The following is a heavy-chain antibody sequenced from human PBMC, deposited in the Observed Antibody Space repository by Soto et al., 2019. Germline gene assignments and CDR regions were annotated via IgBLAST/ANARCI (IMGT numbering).Heavy chain of an antibody. V-gene: IGHV1-18*01. CDR3: ARDSDIVATQGWDY. Sequence: ASVKVSCKASGYTFTSYGISWVRQAPGQGLEWMGWISAYNGNTNYAQKLQGRVTMTTDTSTSTAYMELRSLRSDDTAVYYCARDSDIVATQGWDYWGQGTLVTVSS. CDR2: ISAYNGNT. D-gene: IGHD5-12*01. J-gene: IGHJ4*02. CDR1: GYTFTSYG.